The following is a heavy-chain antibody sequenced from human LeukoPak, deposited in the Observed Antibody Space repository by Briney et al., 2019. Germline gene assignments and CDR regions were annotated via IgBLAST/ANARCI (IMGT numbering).Heavy chain of an antibody. CDR3: ASGDSSSWYPVSY. V-gene: IGHV1-69*04. J-gene: IGHJ4*02. CDR2: IIPILGIA. Sequence: ASVKVSCKASGGTFSSYAISWVRQAPGQGLEWMGRIIPILGIANYAQKFQGRVTITADKSTSTAYMELSSLRSEDTAVYYCASGDSSSWYPVSYWGQGTLVTVPS. D-gene: IGHD6-13*01. CDR1: GGTFSSYA.